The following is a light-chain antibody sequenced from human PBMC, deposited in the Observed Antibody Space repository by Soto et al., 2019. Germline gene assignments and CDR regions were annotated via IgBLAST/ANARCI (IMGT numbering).Light chain of an antibody. J-gene: IGKJ1*01. V-gene: IGKV3-20*01. CDR1: QSVSSNY. Sequence: EIVLTQSPRTLSLSXXXXSXXXXXASQSVSSNYLAWYQQKPGQAPRLLIYVTSNRATGIPARLSGSGSGTDYTLTISSLEPEDSAVYYCQQYGSSPRTFGQGTKVDIK. CDR3: QQYGSSPRT. CDR2: VTS.